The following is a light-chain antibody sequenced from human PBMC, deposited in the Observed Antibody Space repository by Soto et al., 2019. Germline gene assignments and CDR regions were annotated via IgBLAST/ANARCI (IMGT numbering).Light chain of an antibody. CDR2: GAS. CDR3: QQYNNWPPIT. V-gene: IGKV3-15*01. J-gene: IGKJ5*01. Sequence: EVVMTQSPATLSVSLGERASLSCRASQSVSTNLAWYQQKPGQGPRLLIYGASTRATGIPARFSGSGSGTEFTLTISSLQSEDFAVYYCQQYNNWPPITFGQGTRLEIK. CDR1: QSVSTN.